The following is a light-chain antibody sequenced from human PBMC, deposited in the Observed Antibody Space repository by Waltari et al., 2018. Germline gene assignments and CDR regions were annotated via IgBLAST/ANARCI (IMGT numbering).Light chain of an antibody. J-gene: IGLJ2*01. Sequence: QSVLTPPPSASGTPGQRVTISCSGSSSKLGSNYVYWYQQLPGTAPKLLIYRNNQRPSGVPDRFSGSKSGTSASLAISGRRSEDEADYYCAAWDDSLSGPVFGGGTKLTVL. CDR2: RNN. CDR1: SSKLGSNY. V-gene: IGLV1-47*01. CDR3: AAWDDSLSGPV.